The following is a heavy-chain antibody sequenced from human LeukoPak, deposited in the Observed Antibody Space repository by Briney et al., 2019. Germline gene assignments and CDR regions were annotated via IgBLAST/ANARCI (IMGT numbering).Heavy chain of an antibody. J-gene: IGHJ4*02. CDR3: AKEAYYYDSSGYYPPVD. V-gene: IGHV3-23*01. D-gene: IGHD3-22*01. Sequence: GGSLRLLCAASGFTFSSYAMSWVRQAPGKGLEWVPAISGSGGSTYYADSVKGRFTISRDNSKNTLYLQMNSLRAEDTAVYYCAKEAYYYDSSGYYPPVDWGQGTLVTISS. CDR1: GFTFSSYA. CDR2: ISGSGGST.